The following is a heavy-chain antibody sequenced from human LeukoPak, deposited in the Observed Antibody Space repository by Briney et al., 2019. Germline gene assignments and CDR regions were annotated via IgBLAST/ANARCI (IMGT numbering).Heavy chain of an antibody. D-gene: IGHD6-13*01. V-gene: IGHV3-23*01. Sequence: GRSLRLSCAASGFTFSSYAMSWARQAPGKGLEWVSAISGSGGSTYYADSVKGRFTISRDNSKNTLYLQMNSLRAEDTAVYYCARVSSNSSSWYNYYYMDVWGKGTTVTVSS. CDR3: ARVSSNSSSWYNYYYMDV. CDR2: ISGSGGST. J-gene: IGHJ6*03. CDR1: GFTFSSYA.